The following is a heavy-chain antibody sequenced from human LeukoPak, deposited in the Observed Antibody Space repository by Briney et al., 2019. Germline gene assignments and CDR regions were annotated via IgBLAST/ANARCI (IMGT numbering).Heavy chain of an antibody. CDR3: ARFGHYRRYSSSSGEGFDY. CDR1: GYTFTSYY. D-gene: IGHD6-6*01. J-gene: IGHJ4*02. CDR2: INPSGGST. Sequence: ASVKVSCKASGYTFTSYYMQWVRQAPGQGLEWMGVINPSGGSTQYAQKFQGRVTMTRDTSTSTVYMELSSLRSEDTAVYYCARFGHYRRYSSSSGEGFDYWGQGTLVTVSS. V-gene: IGHV1-46*01.